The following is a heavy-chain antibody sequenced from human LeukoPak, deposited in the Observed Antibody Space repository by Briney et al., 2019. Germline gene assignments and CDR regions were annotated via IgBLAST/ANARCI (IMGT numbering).Heavy chain of an antibody. CDR1: GGSISSYY. V-gene: IGHV4-4*07. CDR2: IYTSGST. D-gene: IGHD2-2*02. J-gene: IGHJ3*02. Sequence: PSETLSLTCTVSGGSISSYYWSWIRQPAGKGLEWIGRIYTSGSTNYNPSLKSRVTMSVDTSKNQFSLKLSSVTAADTAVYCCARDAYCSSTSCYRTDAFDIWGQGTMVTVSS. CDR3: ARDAYCSSTSCYRTDAFDI.